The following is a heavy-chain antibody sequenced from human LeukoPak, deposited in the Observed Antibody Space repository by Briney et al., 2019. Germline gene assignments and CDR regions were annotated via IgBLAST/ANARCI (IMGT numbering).Heavy chain of an antibody. D-gene: IGHD3-22*01. CDR2: IIPILGIA. Sequence: SSVKVSCKASVGTFSSYAISWVRQAPGQGLEWMGSIIPILGIANYAQKFQGRVTITADKSTSTAYMELSSLRSEDTAVYYCARDPPREFYYDSSGGFMDVWGQGTTVTVSS. V-gene: IGHV1-69*04. CDR1: VGTFSSYA. CDR3: ARDPPREFYYDSSGGFMDV. J-gene: IGHJ6*02.